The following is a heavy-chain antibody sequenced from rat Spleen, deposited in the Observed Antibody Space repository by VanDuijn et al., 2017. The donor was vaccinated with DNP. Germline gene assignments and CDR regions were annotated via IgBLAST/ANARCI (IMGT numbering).Heavy chain of an antibody. D-gene: IGHD1-10*01. V-gene: IGHV5-19*01. Sequence: EVQLVESGGGVVQPGRSLKLSCAASGITFSNSGMHWIRQAPTKGLEWVAYITYDGGNTYYRDSVKGRFTISRDNAESTLYLQMNSLRSEDMATYYCARPSYNNYGGFAYWGQGTLVTVSS. CDR3: ARPSYNNYGGFAY. CDR1: GITFSNSG. CDR2: ITYDGGNT. J-gene: IGHJ3*01.